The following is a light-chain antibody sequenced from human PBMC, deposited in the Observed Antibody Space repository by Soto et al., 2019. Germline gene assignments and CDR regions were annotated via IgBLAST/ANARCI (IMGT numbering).Light chain of an antibody. CDR3: SSYTSSSTLV. J-gene: IGLJ2*01. V-gene: IGLV2-14*01. Sequence: SVLTQPASVSGSPGQSITISCTGTSSDVGGYNYVSWYQQRPGKAPKLLIYEVSNRPSGVSNRFSGSKSGNTASLTISGLQAEDEADYDCSSYTSSSTLVFGGGTKVTVL. CDR1: SSDVGGYNY. CDR2: EVS.